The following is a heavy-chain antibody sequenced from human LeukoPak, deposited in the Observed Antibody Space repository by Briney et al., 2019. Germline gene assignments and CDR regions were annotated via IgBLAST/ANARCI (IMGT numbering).Heavy chain of an antibody. CDR3: GRVSCGGNCYSLIGTFDI. V-gene: IGHV1-69*01. D-gene: IGHD2-15*01. Sequence: GSSVKVSCKASVGTFKNYAISCVRQGPGQGLEWMGGILPIFGTTNYAQKFQARVTITADESTSTAYMKMSSLRSEDTAVYYCGRVSCGGNCYSLIGTFDIWGQGTMVTVSS. CDR1: VGTFKNYA. CDR2: ILPIFGTT. J-gene: IGHJ3*02.